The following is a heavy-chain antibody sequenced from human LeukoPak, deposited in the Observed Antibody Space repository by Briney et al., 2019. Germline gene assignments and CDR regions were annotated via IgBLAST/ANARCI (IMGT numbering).Heavy chain of an antibody. Sequence: ASVKVSCKASGGTFSSYAISWVRQAPGQGLEWMGGIIPIFGTANYAQKFQGRVTITTDESTSTANMELSSLRSEDTAVYYCARNYMYYGSGVEWFDPWGQGTLVTVSS. CDR3: ARNYMYYGSGVEWFDP. D-gene: IGHD3-10*01. V-gene: IGHV1-69*05. CDR2: IIPIFGTA. J-gene: IGHJ5*02. CDR1: GGTFSSYA.